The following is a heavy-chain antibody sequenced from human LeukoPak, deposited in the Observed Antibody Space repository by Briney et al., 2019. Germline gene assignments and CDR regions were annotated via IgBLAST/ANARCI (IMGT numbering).Heavy chain of an antibody. D-gene: IGHD3-9*01. Sequence: GGSLRLSCAASGFTYSSYWMSWVRQAPGKGLEWVANINQDGNEKYYVDSVKGRFTISRDNAKNSLYLQMNSLRAEDTGVFYCARGHYDVLTGSYKGYYFDYWGQGALVTVSS. CDR3: ARGHYDVLTGSYKGYYFDY. J-gene: IGHJ4*02. CDR1: GFTYSSYW. V-gene: IGHV3-7*01. CDR2: INQDGNEK.